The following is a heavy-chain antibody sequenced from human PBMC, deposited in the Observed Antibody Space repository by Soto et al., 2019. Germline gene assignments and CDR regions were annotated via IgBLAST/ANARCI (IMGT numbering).Heavy chain of an antibody. V-gene: IGHV4-34*01. J-gene: IGHJ4*02. CDR2: INHSGST. CDR3: AREAYGGGYSALY. D-gene: IGHD1-26*01. Sequence: PSETLSLTCAVYGGSFSGYYWSWIRQPPGKGLEWIGEINHSGSTNYNPSLKSRVTISVDTSKNQFSLKLTSVTAADTAFYYCAREAYGGGYSALYWGQGTLVTVSS. CDR1: GGSFSGYY.